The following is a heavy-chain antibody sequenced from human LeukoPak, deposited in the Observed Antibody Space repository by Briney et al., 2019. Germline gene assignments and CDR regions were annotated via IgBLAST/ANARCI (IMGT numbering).Heavy chain of an antibody. CDR1: GFSFSTYS. V-gene: IGHV3-21*06. J-gene: IGHJ3*02. CDR3: ARDGLLVDFWSGYYTDAFDI. D-gene: IGHD3-3*01. CDR2: ISRNSRYI. Sequence: GGSLRLSCAASGFSFSTYSMNWVRQAPGKGLEWVSSISRNSRYIYYADSMRGRFTISRDNAKNSLYLQMNSLRAEDTAVYYCARDGLLVDFWSGYYTDAFDIWGQGTMVTVSS.